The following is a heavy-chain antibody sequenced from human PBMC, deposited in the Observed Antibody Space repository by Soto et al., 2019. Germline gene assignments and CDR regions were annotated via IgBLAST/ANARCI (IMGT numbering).Heavy chain of an antibody. CDR3: AREMSYSGSDAHFDY. CDR2: IYYSGST. D-gene: IGHD5-12*01. J-gene: IGHJ4*02. V-gene: IGHV4-59*01. CDR1: GGSISSYY. Sequence: SETLSLTCTVSGGSISSYYWSWIRQPPGKGLEWIGYIYYSGSTNYNPSLKSRVTISVDTSKNQFSLKLSSVTAADTAVYYCAREMSYSGSDAHFDYWGQGTLVTVSS.